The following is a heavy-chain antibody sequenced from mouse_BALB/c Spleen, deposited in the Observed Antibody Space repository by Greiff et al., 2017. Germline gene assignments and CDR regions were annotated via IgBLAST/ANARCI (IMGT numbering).Heavy chain of an antibody. CDR2: IDPENGDT. V-gene: IGHV14-4*02. Sequence: EVQLQQSGAELVKPGASVKLSCTASGFNIKDTYMHWVKQRPEQGLEWIGWIDPENGDTEYAPKFQGKATMTADTSSNTAYLQLSSLTSEDTAVYYCNGGLRRASYYAMDYWGQGTSVTVSS. J-gene: IGHJ4*01. D-gene: IGHD2-4*01. CDR1: GFNIKDTY. CDR3: NGGLRRASYYAMDY.